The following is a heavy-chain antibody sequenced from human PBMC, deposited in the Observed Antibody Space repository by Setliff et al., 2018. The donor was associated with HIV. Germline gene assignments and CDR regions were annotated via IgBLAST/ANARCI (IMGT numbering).Heavy chain of an antibody. CDR2: ISNSSRYY. V-gene: IGHV3-21*01. CDR1: GFLFNRYS. J-gene: IGHJ5*01. CDR3: ARGWFDS. Sequence: GGSLRLSCSASGFLFNRYSLNWVRQAPGRGPEWVASISNSSRYYWVKARYGDSVRGRFTISGDYAKNSLYLQMNSLRAEDTAFYYCARGWFDSWGQGTLVTVSS.